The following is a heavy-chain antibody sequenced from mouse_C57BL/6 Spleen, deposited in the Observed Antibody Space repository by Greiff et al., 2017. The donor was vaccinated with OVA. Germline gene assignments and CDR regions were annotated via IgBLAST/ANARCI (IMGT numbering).Heavy chain of an antibody. Sequence: QVQLQQPGAELVKPGASVKLSCKASGYTFTSYWMHWVKQRPGQGLEWIGMIHPNSGSTNYNENFKGKATLTVDKSSSTAYMQLSSLTSGDSAVYYCAGYLYAMDYWGQGTSVTVSS. V-gene: IGHV1-64*01. J-gene: IGHJ4*01. D-gene: IGHD2-2*01. CDR2: IHPNSGST. CDR1: GYTFTSYW. CDR3: AGYLYAMDY.